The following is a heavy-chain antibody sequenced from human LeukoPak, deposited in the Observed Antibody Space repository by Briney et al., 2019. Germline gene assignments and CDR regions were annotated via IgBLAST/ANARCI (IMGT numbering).Heavy chain of an antibody. Sequence: GASVKVSCKASGYTFTSYDINWVRQATGQGLEWMGWMNPNSGNTGYAQKFQGRVTTTRNTSISTAYMELSSLRSEGTAVYYCARAVLYSGYDFDYWGQGTLVTVSS. D-gene: IGHD5-12*01. J-gene: IGHJ4*02. CDR1: GYTFTSYD. CDR3: ARAVLYSGYDFDY. V-gene: IGHV1-8*01. CDR2: MNPNSGNT.